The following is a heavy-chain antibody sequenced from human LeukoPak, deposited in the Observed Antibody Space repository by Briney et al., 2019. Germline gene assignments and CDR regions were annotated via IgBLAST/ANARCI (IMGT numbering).Heavy chain of an antibody. CDR3: ARGGGLDV. J-gene: IGHJ6*02. V-gene: IGHV3-7*04. CDR1: GFTFSTFW. Sequence: GGSLRLSCTASGFTFSTFWMSWVRQAPGKGLEWVANIKRDGSDKYYVDSVKGRFTISRDNAKNSLYLQMNNLRAEDTAVYFCARGGGLDVWGQGATVTVSS. CDR2: IKRDGSDK.